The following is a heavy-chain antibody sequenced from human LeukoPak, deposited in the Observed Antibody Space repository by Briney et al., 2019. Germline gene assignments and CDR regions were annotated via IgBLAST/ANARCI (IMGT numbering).Heavy chain of an antibody. CDR2: MNPNSGNT. D-gene: IGHD3-3*01. J-gene: IGHJ4*02. V-gene: IGHV1-8*03. CDR1: GYTFTSYD. Sequence: ASVKVSCKASGYTFTSYDINWVRQATGQGLEWMGWMNPNSGNTGYAQKFQGRVTITRNTSISTAYMELSSLRSEDTAVYYCAREGYYDFWSGLPFDYWGQGTLVTVSS. CDR3: AREGYYDFWSGLPFDY.